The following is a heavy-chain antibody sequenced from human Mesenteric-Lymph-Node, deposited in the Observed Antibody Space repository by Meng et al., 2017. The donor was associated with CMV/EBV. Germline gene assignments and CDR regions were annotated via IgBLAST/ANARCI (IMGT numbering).Heavy chain of an antibody. V-gene: IGHV1-69*02. CDR1: GDTFSSYT. CDR2: IIPILGIA. J-gene: IGHJ5*02. D-gene: IGHD6-13*01. CDR3: AGGIAAAGSRWFDP. Sequence: QVQLVQSGAEVKNPGSSVKVSCKASGDTFSSYTISWVRQAPGQGLEWMGRIIPILGIANYAQKYQGRVTITADKSTGTAYMELSSLRSEDTAVYYCAGGIAAAGSRWFDPWGQGTLVTVSS.